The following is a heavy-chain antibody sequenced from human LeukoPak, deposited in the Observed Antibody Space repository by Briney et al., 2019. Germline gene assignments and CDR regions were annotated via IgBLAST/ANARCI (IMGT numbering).Heavy chain of an antibody. CDR1: GFTFSSYW. CDR2: IKQDGSEK. Sequence: GGSLRLSCAASGFTFSSYWMSWVRQAPGKGLEWVANIKQDGSEKYYVDSVKGRFTISRDNAKNSLYLQMNSLRAEDTAVYYCARVGIDVLLWFGELFNGWLDPWGQGTLVTVSS. D-gene: IGHD3-10*01. V-gene: IGHV3-7*01. CDR3: ARVGIDVLLWFGELFNGWLDP. J-gene: IGHJ5*02.